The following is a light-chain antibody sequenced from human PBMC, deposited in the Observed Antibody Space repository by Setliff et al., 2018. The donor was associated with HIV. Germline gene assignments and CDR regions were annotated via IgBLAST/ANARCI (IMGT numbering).Light chain of an antibody. CDR1: SSDVGGYNY. Sequence: QSVLTQPASVSGSTGQSITISCTGTSSDVGGYNYVSWYQQHPGKAPKLMIHEVSNRPPGVSNRFSGSKSGNTASLTISGLRAEDEANYYCTSYTSSSTLVVFGGGT. V-gene: IGLV2-14*01. CDR2: EVS. CDR3: TSYTSSSTLVV. J-gene: IGLJ2*01.